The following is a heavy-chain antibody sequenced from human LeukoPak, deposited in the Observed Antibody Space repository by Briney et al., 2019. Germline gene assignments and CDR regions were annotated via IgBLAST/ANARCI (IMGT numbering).Heavy chain of an antibody. J-gene: IGHJ3*02. CDR1: GGSISSGGYY. CDR3: AREVDTAIPLHAFDI. V-gene: IGHV4-31*03. Sequence: SETLSLTCTVSGGSISSGGYYWSWIRQHPGKGLEWIGYIYYSGSTYYNPSLKSRVTISVDTSKNQFSLKLSSVTAADTAVYYCAREVDTAIPLHAFDIWGQGTMVTVSS. D-gene: IGHD5-18*01. CDR2: IYYSGST.